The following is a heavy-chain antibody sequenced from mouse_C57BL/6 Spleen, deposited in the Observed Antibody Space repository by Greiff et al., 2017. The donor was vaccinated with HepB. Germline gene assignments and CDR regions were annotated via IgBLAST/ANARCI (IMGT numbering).Heavy chain of an antibody. CDR3: ASEGLGRGLDY. CDR2: IYPGDGDT. V-gene: IGHV1-80*01. J-gene: IGHJ2*01. Sequence: VQLQQSGAELVKPGASVTISCKASGYAFSSYWVHWVQQTPGKGLEWIGKIYPGDGDTYYTGKSKGMATLTADKSSSTAYMQRSSLTSEDSAVYFCASEGLGRGLDYWGQGTTLTVSS. D-gene: IGHD3-3*01. CDR1: GYAFSSYW.